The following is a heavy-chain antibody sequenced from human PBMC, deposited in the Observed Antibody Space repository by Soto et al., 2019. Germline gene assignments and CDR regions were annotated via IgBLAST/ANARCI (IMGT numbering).Heavy chain of an antibody. J-gene: IGHJ4*02. Sequence: ASVKVSCKASGSTFTSYYMHWVRQAPGQGLEWMGIINPSGGSTSYAQKFQGRVTMTRDTSTSTVYMELSSLRSEDTAVYYCVGGGYSYGLDYWGQGTLVTVSS. CDR2: INPSGGST. CDR1: GSTFTSYY. V-gene: IGHV1-46*01. D-gene: IGHD5-18*01. CDR3: VGGGYSYGLDY.